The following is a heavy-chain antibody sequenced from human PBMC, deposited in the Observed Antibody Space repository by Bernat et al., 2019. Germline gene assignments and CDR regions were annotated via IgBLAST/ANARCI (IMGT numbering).Heavy chain of an antibody. CDR2: ISGSSTTI. D-gene: IGHD2-21*01. Sequence: EVQLVESGGDLVQPGGSLRLSCAASGFTFSLYSMNWLRRAPGKGLEWISYISGSSTTISYADSVKGRYTISRDNANNSLNLQMNGLRDEDTAVYYCARAAGDGRHSFEYWGQGTLVTVSS. J-gene: IGHJ4*02. V-gene: IGHV3-48*02. CDR3: ARAAGDGRHSFEY. CDR1: GFTFSLYS.